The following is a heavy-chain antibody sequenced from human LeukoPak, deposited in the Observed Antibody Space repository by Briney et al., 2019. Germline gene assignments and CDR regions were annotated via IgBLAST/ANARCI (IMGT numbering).Heavy chain of an antibody. CDR2: IYSGGST. J-gene: IGHJ6*03. D-gene: IGHD5-24*01. V-gene: IGHV3-53*05. Sequence: GGSLRLSCAASGFTVSSNYMSWVRQAPGKGLEWVSVIYSGGSTYYADSVKGRFTVSRDNSKNTLYLQMNSLRAEDTAVYYCARGRGGDGYNYIYYYYYMDVWGKGTTVTVSS. CDR1: GFTVSSNY. CDR3: ARGRGGDGYNYIYYYYYMDV.